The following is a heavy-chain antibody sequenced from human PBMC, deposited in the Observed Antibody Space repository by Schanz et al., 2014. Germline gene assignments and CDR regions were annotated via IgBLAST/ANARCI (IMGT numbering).Heavy chain of an antibody. J-gene: IGHJ4*02. Sequence: QVHLLESGGGLVEPGGSLRLSCAASGFSFSDYYMCWIRQAPGKGLEWISFINTGSNYINYADSVKGRFTISRDNAKSSLYLQMNSLRVEDTAVYYCARDGEAAAGCDYWGQGTLVTVSS. CDR3: ARDGEAAAGCDY. CDR2: INTGSNYI. CDR1: GFSFSDYY. V-gene: IGHV3-11*05. D-gene: IGHD6-13*01.